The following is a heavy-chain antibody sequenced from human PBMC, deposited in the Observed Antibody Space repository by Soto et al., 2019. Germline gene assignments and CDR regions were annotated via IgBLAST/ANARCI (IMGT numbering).Heavy chain of an antibody. CDR3: ARGGHITIFGVVAHYGMDV. J-gene: IGHJ6*02. Sequence: NPSETLSLTCTVSGGSISSYYWSWIRQPAGKGLEWIGRIYTSGSTNYNPSLKSRVTMSVDTSKNQFSLKLSSVTAADTAVYYCARGGHITIFGVVAHYGMDVWGQGTTVTGSS. V-gene: IGHV4-4*07. CDR1: GGSISSYY. CDR2: IYTSGST. D-gene: IGHD3-3*01.